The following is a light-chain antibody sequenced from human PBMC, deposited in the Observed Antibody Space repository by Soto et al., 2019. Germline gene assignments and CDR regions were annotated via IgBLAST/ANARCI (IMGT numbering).Light chain of an antibody. CDR1: SGHSSYA. J-gene: IGLJ2*01. Sequence: QLVLTQPPSASASLGGSVKITCTLSSGHSSYAVAWHQQQPQKGPRYLMILNSDGSHTRGGGIPDRFSGSSSGAERYLTISSLQSEDEADYYCQTWGSGIVLFGGGTKLTVL. V-gene: IGLV4-69*01. CDR2: LNSDGSH. CDR3: QTWGSGIVL.